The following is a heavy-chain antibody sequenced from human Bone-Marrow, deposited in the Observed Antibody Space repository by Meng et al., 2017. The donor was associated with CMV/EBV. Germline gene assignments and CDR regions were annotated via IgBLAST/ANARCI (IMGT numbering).Heavy chain of an antibody. V-gene: IGHV1-18*01. CDR3: ARGARSCSSTSCYPSPLGY. CDR1: GYTFTSYG. J-gene: IGHJ4*02. CDR2: ISAYNGNT. D-gene: IGHD2-2*01. Sequence: ASVKVSCKASGYTFTSYGISWVRQAPGQGLEWMGWISAYNGNTNYAQKLQGRVTMTTDTSTSTAYMELRSLRSDDTAVYYCARGARSCSSTSCYPSPLGYWGQGTLVTSPQ.